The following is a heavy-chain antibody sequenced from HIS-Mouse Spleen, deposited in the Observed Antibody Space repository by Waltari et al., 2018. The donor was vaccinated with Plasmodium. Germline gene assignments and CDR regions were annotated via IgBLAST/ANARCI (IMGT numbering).Heavy chain of an antibody. D-gene: IGHD6-6*01. CDR3: ARTTYSSSSAKYYYYGMDV. CDR1: GFSLSTSGMC. CDR2: IDWDDDK. V-gene: IGHV2-70*15. J-gene: IGHJ6*02. Sequence: QVTLRESGPALVTPTQTLTLTCTFSGFSLSTSGMCVSWIRQPPGKALGWLARIDWDDDKYYSTSLKTRLTISKDTSKNQVVLTMTNMDPVDTATYYCARTTYSSSSAKYYYYGMDVWGQGTTVTVSS.